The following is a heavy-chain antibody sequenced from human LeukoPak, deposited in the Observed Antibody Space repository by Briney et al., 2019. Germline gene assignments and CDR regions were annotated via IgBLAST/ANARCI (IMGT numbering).Heavy chain of an antibody. J-gene: IGHJ4*02. V-gene: IGHV3-7*05. D-gene: IGHD3-16*01. CDR1: GFTFSGYW. CDR3: ARDDYLGY. Sequence: GGSLRLSCAASGFTFSGYWIAWVRQAPGRGLEWVAHIKRDGSEKNYVDPVKGRFTISRDNAKNSVYLQMNSLRAEDTAVYYCARDDYLGYWGQGTLVTVSS. CDR2: IKRDGSEK.